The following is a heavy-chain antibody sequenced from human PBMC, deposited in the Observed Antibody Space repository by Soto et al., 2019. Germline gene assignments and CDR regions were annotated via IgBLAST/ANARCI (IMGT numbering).Heavy chain of an antibody. D-gene: IGHD3-10*01. CDR1: GFTFSSYS. Sequence: EVQLVESGGGLVKPGGSLRLSCAASGFTFSSYSMNWVRQAPGKGLEWVSSISSSSSYIYYADSVKGRFTISRDNAKNSLYLQMNSLREEDTAVYYCARVDGVIAFDIWGQGTMVTVSS. V-gene: IGHV3-21*01. CDR2: ISSSSSYI. J-gene: IGHJ3*02. CDR3: ARVDGVIAFDI.